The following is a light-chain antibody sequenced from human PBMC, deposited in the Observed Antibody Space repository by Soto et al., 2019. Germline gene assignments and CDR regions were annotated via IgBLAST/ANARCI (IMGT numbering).Light chain of an antibody. J-gene: IGLJ3*02. CDR1: NSNIGTNA. Sequence: QSVLTQPPSASGTPGQRVTISCSGSNSNIGTNAVYWFQHLPGLAPKVLIYRDDQRPSGVSDRFSGSKSGTSCSLAISGLRSEVEADYSCASWDDTLNAVVFGGGTKLTVL. CDR3: ASWDDTLNAVV. V-gene: IGLV1-47*01. CDR2: RDD.